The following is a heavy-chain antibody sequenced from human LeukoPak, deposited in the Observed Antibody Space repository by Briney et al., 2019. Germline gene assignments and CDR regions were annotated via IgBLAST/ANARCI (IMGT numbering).Heavy chain of an antibody. V-gene: IGHV1-46*01. CDR1: GYTFTSYY. D-gene: IGHD2-2*01. J-gene: IGHJ4*02. Sequence: ASVKVSCKASGYTFTSYYMHWVRQAPGQGLERMGIINPSGGSTSYAQKFQGRVTMTRDTSTSTVYMELSSLKSEDTAVYYFSSARPLGSSALLAPDYWGQGTLVTVSS. CDR3: SSARPLGSSALLAPDY. CDR2: INPSGGST.